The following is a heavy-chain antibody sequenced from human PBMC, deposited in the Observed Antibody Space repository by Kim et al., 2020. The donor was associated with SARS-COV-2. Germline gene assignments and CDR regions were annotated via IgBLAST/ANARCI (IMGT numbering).Heavy chain of an antibody. Sequence: AQKFQGRVTMTRDTSISTAYMELSRLRSDDTAVYYCAREVAAAGRRYFQHWGQGTLVTVSS. J-gene: IGHJ1*01. D-gene: IGHD6-13*01. CDR3: AREVAAAGRRYFQH. V-gene: IGHV1-2*02.